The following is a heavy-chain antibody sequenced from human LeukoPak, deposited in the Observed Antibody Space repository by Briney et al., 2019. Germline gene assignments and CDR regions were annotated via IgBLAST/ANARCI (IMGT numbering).Heavy chain of an antibody. J-gene: IGHJ4*02. CDR3: ARDQYYYGSGSYLV. V-gene: IGHV1-18*01. D-gene: IGHD3-10*01. CDR2: ISAYNGNR. Sequence: ASVKVSCKASGYTFTSYGISWVRQAPGQGLEWMGWISAYNGNRNYAQKLQGRVTMTTDTSTSTAYMELRRLRSDDTAVYYCARDQYYYGSGSYLVWGQGTLVTVSS. CDR1: GYTFTSYG.